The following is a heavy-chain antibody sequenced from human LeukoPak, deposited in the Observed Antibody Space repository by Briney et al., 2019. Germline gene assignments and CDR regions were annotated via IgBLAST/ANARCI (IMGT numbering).Heavy chain of an antibody. Sequence: PSETLSLTCTVSGGSISSYYWSWIRQPPGKGLEWIGYIYYSGSTNYNPSLKSRVTISVDTSKNQFSLKLSSVTAADTAVYYCARPFCGGDCYDAFDIWGQGTMVTVSS. J-gene: IGHJ3*02. V-gene: IGHV4-59*08. CDR3: ARPFCGGDCYDAFDI. CDR1: GGSISSYY. CDR2: IYYSGST. D-gene: IGHD2-21*02.